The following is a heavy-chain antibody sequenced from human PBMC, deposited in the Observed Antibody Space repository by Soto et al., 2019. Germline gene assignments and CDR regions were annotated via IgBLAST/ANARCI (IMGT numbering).Heavy chain of an antibody. CDR2: IYQSGST. Sequence: QVQLQESGPGLVKPSGTLSLTCAVSGASISTNNWWSWVRQPPGKGLEWIGEIYQSGSTSYNPSPTRRVTSAVDRSTQPFSLVLSSVSAAVTAVYYCARGDGWYALHSWGQGTLVTVSS. CDR1: GASISTNNW. V-gene: IGHV4-4*02. J-gene: IGHJ4*02. CDR3: ARGDGWYALHS. D-gene: IGHD6-19*01.